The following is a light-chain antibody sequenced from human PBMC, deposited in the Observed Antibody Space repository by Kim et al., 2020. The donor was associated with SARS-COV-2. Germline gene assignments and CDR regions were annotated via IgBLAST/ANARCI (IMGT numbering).Light chain of an antibody. V-gene: IGKV1-33*01. J-gene: IGKJ2*01. CDR1: QDIRKY. CDR2: QAS. Sequence: DIQMTQSPSSLSASVGDRVTITCQANQDIRKYLNWYQYKPGKAPTLLLYQASNLQTGVPSRFSGSGSGTHFTLTISSLQAEDIATYYCQQDETLPYTFGQGTKVEIK. CDR3: QQDETLPYT.